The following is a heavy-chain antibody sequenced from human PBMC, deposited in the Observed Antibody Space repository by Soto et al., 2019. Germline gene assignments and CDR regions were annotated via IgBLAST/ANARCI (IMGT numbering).Heavy chain of an antibody. D-gene: IGHD3-10*01. J-gene: IGHJ4*02. CDR3: AKGRGQNCNFDY. CDR2: ISHSGGTA. V-gene: IGHV3-23*01. Sequence: EVQLLESGGGSVQPGGSLRLSCAASGFTFSSYAMHWVRRPPGKGLEWVSSISHSGGTAYYADSVKGRFSISRDSLVNTLYLKMHSLRAEDTAVYYCAKGRGQNCNFDYWGQGTLVTVSP. CDR1: GFTFSSYA.